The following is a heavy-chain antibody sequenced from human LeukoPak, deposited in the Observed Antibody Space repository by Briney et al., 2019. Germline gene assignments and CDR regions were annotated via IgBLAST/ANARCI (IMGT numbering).Heavy chain of an antibody. Sequence: SGPTLVNPTETLTLTCTVSGFSLSNAGMGVSWIRHPPGKALEWLAHIFSNDEKSYNTSLKSRLTISKDTSKSQVVLTMTGMDPVDTGTYYCARIGYKYGSYYFDDWGQGTLVTVSS. CDR3: ARIGYKYGSYYFDD. J-gene: IGHJ4*02. V-gene: IGHV2-26*01. CDR2: IFSNDEK. CDR1: GFSLSNAGMG. D-gene: IGHD3-10*01.